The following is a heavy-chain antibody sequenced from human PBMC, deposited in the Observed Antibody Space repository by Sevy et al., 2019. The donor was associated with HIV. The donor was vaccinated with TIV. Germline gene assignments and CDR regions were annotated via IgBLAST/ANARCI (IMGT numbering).Heavy chain of an antibody. V-gene: IGHV4-34*01. CDR1: GGSFSGYC. J-gene: IGHJ4*02. CDR2: INDSGST. Sequence: SETLSPTCAVYGGSFSGYCWSWIRQPPGKGLEWIGEINDSGSTNYNPSLKSRVTISVDTSKNQFSLKLSSVTAADTTVYYCARRGRIAARLSFDYWGQGTLVTVSS. D-gene: IGHD6-6*01. CDR3: ARRGRIAARLSFDY.